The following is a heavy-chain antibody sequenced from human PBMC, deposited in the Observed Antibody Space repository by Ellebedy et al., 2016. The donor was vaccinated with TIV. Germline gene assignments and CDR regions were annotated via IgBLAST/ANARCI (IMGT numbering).Heavy chain of an antibody. V-gene: IGHV4-59*01. J-gene: IGHJ4*02. D-gene: IGHD7-27*01. CDR1: GGSISSYY. CDR2: IYYSGST. CDR3: ARTILGRFDY. Sequence: SETLSLXXTVSGGSISSYYWSWIRQPPGKGLEWIGYIYYSGSTNYNPSLKSRVTISVDTSKNQFSLKLSSVTAADTAVYYCARTILGRFDYWGQGTLVTVSS.